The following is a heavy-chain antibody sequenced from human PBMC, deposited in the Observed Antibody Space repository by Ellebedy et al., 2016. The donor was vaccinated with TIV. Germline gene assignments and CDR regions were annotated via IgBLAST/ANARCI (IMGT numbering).Heavy chain of an antibody. J-gene: IGHJ4*02. CDR1: GFSISSGFY. V-gene: IGHV4-38-2*02. CDR3: ATTEGGWYGVYYFDY. D-gene: IGHD6-19*01. CDR2: VYHSGAT. Sequence: SETLSLXCSVYGFSISSGFYWGWIRPPPGKGLEWFGSVYHSGATYFNPSLKSRVSISVDTPNNQFSLKLNSVTAADTAVYYCATTEGGWYGVYYFDYWGPGTVVTVSS.